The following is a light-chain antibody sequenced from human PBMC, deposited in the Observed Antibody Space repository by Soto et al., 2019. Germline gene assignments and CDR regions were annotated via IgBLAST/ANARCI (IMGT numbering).Light chain of an antibody. CDR1: SSDVGGYNY. CDR3: SSYAASNNFYFV. J-gene: IGLJ3*02. Sequence: QSVLTQPPSAWGSPGQSVTISCTGTSSDVGGYNYVSWYQQYPGRAPKLMIYEVTKRPSGVPDRFSGSKSGNTASLTVSGLQAEDEADYYCSSYAASNNFYFVFGGGTKLTVL. CDR2: EVT. V-gene: IGLV2-8*01.